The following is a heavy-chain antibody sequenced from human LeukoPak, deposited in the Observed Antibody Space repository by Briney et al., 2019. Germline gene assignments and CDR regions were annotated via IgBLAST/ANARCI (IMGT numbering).Heavy chain of an antibody. J-gene: IGHJ4*02. CDR3: ARVSQGAWFGELSPSGY. D-gene: IGHD3-10*01. Sequence: GGSLRLSCAASGFTFSSYAMHWVRQAPGKGLEWVAVISYDGSNKYYADSVKGRFTISRDNSKNTLYLQMNSLRAEDTAVYYCARVSQGAWFGELSPSGYWGQGTLVTVSS. CDR1: GFTFSSYA. V-gene: IGHV3-30*04. CDR2: ISYDGSNK.